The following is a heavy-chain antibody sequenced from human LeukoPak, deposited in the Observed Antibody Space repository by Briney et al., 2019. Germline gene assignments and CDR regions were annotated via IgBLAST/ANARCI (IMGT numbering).Heavy chain of an antibody. CDR2: IYYSGST. CDR3: ARLYSSSLGRVFDY. Sequence: PSETLSLTCTVSGGSISSYYWSWLRQPPGKGLEWIGYIYYSGSTNYNPSLKSRITISVDTSKNQFSLKLSSVTAADTAVYFCARLYSSSLGRVFDYGGQGTLVTVSS. CDR1: GGSISSYY. V-gene: IGHV4-59*01. D-gene: IGHD6-13*01. J-gene: IGHJ4*02.